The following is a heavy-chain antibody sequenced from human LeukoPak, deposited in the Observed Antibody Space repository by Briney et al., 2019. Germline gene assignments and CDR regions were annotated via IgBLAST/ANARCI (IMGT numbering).Heavy chain of an antibody. CDR1: GFTFSIYS. CDR3: AGYGGNSPHDAFDI. J-gene: IGHJ3*02. CDR2: IYSGGSA. Sequence: PGGSLRLSCAASGFTFSIYSMNWVRQVPGKGLEWVSIIYSGGSAYYAESVKGRFTISRDDSKNTLDLQMNSLRAEDTAVYYCAGYGGNSPHDAFDIWGQGTMVTVSS. D-gene: IGHD4-23*01. V-gene: IGHV3-53*01.